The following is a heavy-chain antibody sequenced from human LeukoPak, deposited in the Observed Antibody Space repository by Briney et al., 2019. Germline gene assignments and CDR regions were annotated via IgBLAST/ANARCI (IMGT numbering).Heavy chain of an antibody. Sequence: GGSLRLSCTVSGFAFSGYAMSWVRQAPGKGPEWVSSIGARGDVTYSADSVKGRFTISRDNSKRTLFLQMNSLRAEETAVYYCAKVHYTASFPGSFPGRNYFDSWGQGSLVTVSS. V-gene: IGHV3-23*01. J-gene: IGHJ4*02. D-gene: IGHD1-26*01. CDR2: IGARGDVT. CDR1: GFAFSGYA. CDR3: AKVHYTASFPGSFPGRNYFDS.